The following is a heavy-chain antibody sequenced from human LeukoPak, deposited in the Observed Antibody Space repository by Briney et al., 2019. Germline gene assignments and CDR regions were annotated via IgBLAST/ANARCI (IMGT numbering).Heavy chain of an antibody. CDR2: IYYSGST. D-gene: IGHD1-26*01. V-gene: IGHV4-39*07. CDR1: GGSISSSSYY. J-gene: IGHJ4*02. Sequence: PSETLSLTCTVSGGSISSSSYYWGWIRQPPGTGLEWIGSIYYSGSTYYNPSLKSRVTISVDTSKNQFSLKLSSVTAADTAVYYCARDIVGATSYWGQGTLVTVSS. CDR3: ARDIVGATSY.